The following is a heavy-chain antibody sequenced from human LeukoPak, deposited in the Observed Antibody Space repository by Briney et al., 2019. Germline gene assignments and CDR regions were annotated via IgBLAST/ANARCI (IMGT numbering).Heavy chain of an antibody. CDR1: GFTFSSFA. J-gene: IGHJ6*03. CDR3: AKGVLYHYYYMDV. CDR2: ISYDGSNK. D-gene: IGHD3-10*01. Sequence: GGSLRLSCAASGFTFSSFAMNWVRQAPGKGLEWVAVISYDGSNKYYADSVKGRFTISRDNSKNTLYLQMNSLRAEDTAVYYCAKGVLYHYYYMDVWGKGTTVTVSS. V-gene: IGHV3-30*18.